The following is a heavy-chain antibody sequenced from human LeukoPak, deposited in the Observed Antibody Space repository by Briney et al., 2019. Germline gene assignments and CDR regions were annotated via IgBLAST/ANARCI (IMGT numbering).Heavy chain of an antibody. CDR3: ATDPGYGEFAEGWLDS. Sequence: ASVTVFCKVSGHTLNELAIQWVRQAPGKGLEWMGGFVAEDNDIVYAEALKGRVAMTEDTSTETAYMELRSLRADDTAVYYCATDPGYGEFAEGWLDSWGQGTLVTVPS. D-gene: IGHD4-17*01. J-gene: IGHJ5*01. CDR2: FVAEDNDI. CDR1: GHTLNELA. V-gene: IGHV1-24*01.